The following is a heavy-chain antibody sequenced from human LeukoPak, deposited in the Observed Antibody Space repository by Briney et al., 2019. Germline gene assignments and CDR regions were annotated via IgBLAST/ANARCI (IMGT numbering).Heavy chain of an antibody. D-gene: IGHD3-10*01. CDR1: GYKFTSYY. CDR2: INPSGGTT. J-gene: IGHJ4*02. Sequence: RASVKVSCKTSGYKFTSYYLQWVRQTPGQGLEWLGIINPSGGTTTYAQKFQGRVTMARDTSTSTVYMELSRLRAEDTAVYYCARDYYYGSGTYFSGFDYWGQGTLVTVSS. CDR3: ARDYYYGSGTYFSGFDY. V-gene: IGHV1-46*01.